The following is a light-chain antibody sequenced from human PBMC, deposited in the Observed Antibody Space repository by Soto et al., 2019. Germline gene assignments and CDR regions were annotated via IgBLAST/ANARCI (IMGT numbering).Light chain of an antibody. V-gene: IGLV2-14*01. Sequence: QSALTQPASVSGSPGQSITISCSGSSGDIGGYNFVSWYQHLPGKAPKLIIFEVRFRPSGVSNRFSGSKSGDTASLTISKLLPEDGADYYCSSYTSTGTLIVFGGGTKLTVL. J-gene: IGLJ2*01. CDR3: SSYTSTGTLIV. CDR1: SGDIGGYNF. CDR2: EVR.